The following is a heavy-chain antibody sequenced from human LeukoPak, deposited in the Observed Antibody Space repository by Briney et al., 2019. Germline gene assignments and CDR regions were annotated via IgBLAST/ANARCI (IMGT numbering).Heavy chain of an antibody. J-gene: IGHJ4*02. V-gene: IGHV1-18*01. D-gene: IGHD3-3*01. CDR3: ARERPRITIFGVVIGDHFDY. CDR2: ISAYNDNT. Sequence: GASVKVSCKASGYTFTSYGISWVRQAPGQGLEWMGWISAYNDNTNYAQKLQGRVTMTTDTSTSTAYMELRSLRSDDTAVYYCARERPRITIFGVVIGDHFDYWGQGTLVTVSS. CDR1: GYTFTSYG.